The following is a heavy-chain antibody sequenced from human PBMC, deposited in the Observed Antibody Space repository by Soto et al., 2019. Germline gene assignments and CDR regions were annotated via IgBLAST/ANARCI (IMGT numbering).Heavy chain of an antibody. Sequence: ASVKVSFKASGYTFTSYGISWVRQAPGQGLEWMGWISAYNGNTNYAQKLQGRVTMTTDTSTSTAYMELRSLRSDDTAVYYCARRHYDFWSGYSDNWFDPWGQGTLVTVSS. CDR1: GYTFTSYG. D-gene: IGHD3-3*01. CDR3: ARRHYDFWSGYSDNWFDP. V-gene: IGHV1-18*01. CDR2: ISAYNGNT. J-gene: IGHJ5*02.